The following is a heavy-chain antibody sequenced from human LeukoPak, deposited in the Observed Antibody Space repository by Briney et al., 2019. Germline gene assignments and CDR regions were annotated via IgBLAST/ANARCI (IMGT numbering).Heavy chain of an antibody. CDR3: AKITMMGVAFDI. D-gene: IGHD3-22*01. J-gene: IGHJ3*02. CDR1: GFTFSSYG. V-gene: IGHV3-30*18. CDR2: ISYDGSNK. Sequence: GRSLRLSCAASGFTFSSYGMHWVRQAPGKGLEWVAVISYDGSNKYYADSVKGRFTISRDNSKNTLYLQMNSLRAEDTAVYYCAKITMMGVAFDIWGQGTMVTVSS.